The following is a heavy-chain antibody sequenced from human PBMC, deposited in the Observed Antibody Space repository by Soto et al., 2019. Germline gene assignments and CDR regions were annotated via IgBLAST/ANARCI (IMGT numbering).Heavy chain of an antibody. CDR3: ARGGGGIVVVVAATPGWFDP. V-gene: IGHV4-31*03. D-gene: IGHD2-15*01. CDR2: IYYSGST. J-gene: IGHJ5*02. CDR1: GGSISSGGYY. Sequence: QVQLQESGPGLVKPSQTLSLTCTVSGGSISSGGYYWSWIRQHPGKGLEWIGYIYYSGSTYYNPSRKNRVTISVGRSKNQFALKLSSVTAADTAVYYCARGGGGIVVVVAATPGWFDPWGQGTLVTVSS.